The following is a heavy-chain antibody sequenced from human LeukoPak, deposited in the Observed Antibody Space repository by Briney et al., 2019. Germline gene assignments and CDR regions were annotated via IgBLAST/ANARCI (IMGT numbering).Heavy chain of an antibody. Sequence: ASVKVSCKASGYTFTSYGISWVRQAPGQGLEWMGWISAYNGNTNYAQKLQGRVTMTTDTSTSTAYMELRSLRSDDTAVYYCASPSEVLGALDYWGQGTLVSVSS. V-gene: IGHV1-18*01. CDR1: GYTFTSYG. CDR3: ASPSEVLGALDY. D-gene: IGHD3-10*01. J-gene: IGHJ4*02. CDR2: ISAYNGNT.